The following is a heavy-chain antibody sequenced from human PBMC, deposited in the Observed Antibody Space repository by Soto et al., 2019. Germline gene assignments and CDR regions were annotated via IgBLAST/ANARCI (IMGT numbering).Heavy chain of an antibody. D-gene: IGHD2-21*02. CDR2: IHYSGSI. V-gene: IGHV4-30-4*08. J-gene: IGHJ6*02. Sequence: QVQLQQSGPGLVKPSQTLSLTCTVSGGSISYEYYHWTWIRQSPGKGLEWIGYIHYSGSIIYNPSFKSRVTISVDTSKNQSSLQLSSVTAGDTAVYFCAREDDGGDRDYYGLDVWGQGTTVTVSS. CDR1: GGSISYEYYH. CDR3: AREDDGGDRDYYGLDV.